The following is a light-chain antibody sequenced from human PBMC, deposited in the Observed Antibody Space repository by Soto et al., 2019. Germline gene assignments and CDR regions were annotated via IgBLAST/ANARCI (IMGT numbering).Light chain of an antibody. CDR3: QQRDDWPPWT. CDR1: QSVNNY. CDR2: HAF. Sequence: EIVLTQSPATVSLSPGERATLSCRATQSVNNYLAWYQQKPGQAPRLLIYHAFNRAPGIPARFSGSGSGTDFTLTISSLEPEDFAVYYCQQRDDWPPWTFGPGTKVE. V-gene: IGKV3-11*01. J-gene: IGKJ1*01.